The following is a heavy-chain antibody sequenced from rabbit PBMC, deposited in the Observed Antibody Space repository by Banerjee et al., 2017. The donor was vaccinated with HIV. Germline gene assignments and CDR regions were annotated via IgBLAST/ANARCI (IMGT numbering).Heavy chain of an antibody. CDR1: GFSLSSGYD. CDR2: IYTGSGHT. J-gene: IGHJ4*01. D-gene: IGHD1-1*01. V-gene: IGHV1S40*01. CDR3: ARDPQDVIGSAFNL. Sequence: QSLEESGGDLVKPGASLTLTCTVSGFSLSSGYDMCWVRQAPGKGLEWIGCIYTGSGHTYYASWAKGRFTISKTSSTTVTLQMTSLTAADTATYFCARDPQDVIGSAFNLWGPGTLVTVS.